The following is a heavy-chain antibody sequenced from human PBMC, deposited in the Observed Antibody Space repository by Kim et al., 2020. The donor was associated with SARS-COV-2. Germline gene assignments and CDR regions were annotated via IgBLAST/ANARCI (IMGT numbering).Heavy chain of an antibody. D-gene: IGHD3-22*01. CDR3: ARSGEYYYDSSGYYYNFDY. Sequence: SETLSLTCTVSGGSISSSSYYWGWIRQPPGKGLEWIGSIYYSGSTYYNPSLKSRVTISVDTSKNQFSLKLSSVTAADTAVYYCARSGEYYYDSSGYYYNFDYWGQGTLVTVSS. J-gene: IGHJ4*02. CDR1: GGSISSSSYY. V-gene: IGHV4-39*01. CDR2: IYYSGST.